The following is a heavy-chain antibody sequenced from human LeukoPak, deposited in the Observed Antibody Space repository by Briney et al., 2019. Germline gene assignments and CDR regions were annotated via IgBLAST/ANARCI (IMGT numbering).Heavy chain of an antibody. V-gene: IGHV4-59*08. J-gene: IGHJ4*02. CDR1: GGSISSYY. CDR3: ARLPGQLDYFDY. D-gene: IGHD5-18*01. CDR2: FYYSGST. Sequence: SETLSLTCTVSGGSISSYYWSWIRQPPGKGLEWIGYFYYSGSTNYNPSLKSRVTISVDTSKNQFSLKLSSVTAADTAVYYCARLPGQLDYFDYWGQGTLVTVSS.